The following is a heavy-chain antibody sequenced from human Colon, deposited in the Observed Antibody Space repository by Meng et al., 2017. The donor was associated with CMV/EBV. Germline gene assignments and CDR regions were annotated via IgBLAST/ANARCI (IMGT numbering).Heavy chain of an antibody. J-gene: IGHJ4*02. V-gene: IGHV7-4-1*02. CDR3: AREGEDAYYNFDY. CDR1: GYTFTSYS. Sequence: KASGYTFTSYSMNWVRQAHGQGLEWMGWINPNTGHPTYAQGFTGRFVFSLDTSVSTAYLQINSLKAEDTAVYYCAREGEDAYYNFDYWGQGTLVTVSS. CDR2: INPNTGHP. D-gene: IGHD3-10*01.